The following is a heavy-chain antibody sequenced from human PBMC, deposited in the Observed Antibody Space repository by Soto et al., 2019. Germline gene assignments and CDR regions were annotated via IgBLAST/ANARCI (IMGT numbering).Heavy chain of an antibody. CDR2: TYYSSNWYY. CDR3: ARLIGDSWLDS. CDR1: WDSVSTHSAT. J-gene: IGHJ5*01. V-gene: IGHV6-1*02. D-gene: IGHD2-8*01. Sequence: QVQLQQSGPRLVKPSQTLSLTCAISWDSVSTHSATWDWIRQSPSRGLEWLGRTYYSSNWYYDYAVSVRGRIPITPDTSNYQLSLQLNSVTPDDTAVYYCARLIGDSWLDSWGQGTLVTVSS.